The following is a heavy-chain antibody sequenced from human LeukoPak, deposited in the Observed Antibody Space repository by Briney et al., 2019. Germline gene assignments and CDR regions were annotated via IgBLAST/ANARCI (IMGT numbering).Heavy chain of an antibody. Sequence: SETLSLTCTVSSVSISSSSYYWGWIRQPPGKGLEWIGSIYYSGSTYYNPSLKSRVTISVDTSKNQSSLKLSSVTAADTAVYYCAREPSGSGSYWPSRFDYWGQGTLVTVSS. CDR3: AREPSGSGSYWPSRFDY. J-gene: IGHJ4*02. CDR2: IYYSGST. D-gene: IGHD3-10*01. CDR1: SVSISSSSYY. V-gene: IGHV4-39*02.